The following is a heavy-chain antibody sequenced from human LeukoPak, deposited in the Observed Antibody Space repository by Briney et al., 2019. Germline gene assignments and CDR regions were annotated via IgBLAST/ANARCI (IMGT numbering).Heavy chain of an antibody. D-gene: IGHD6-6*01. V-gene: IGHV4-59*11. Sequence: SETLSLTCTVSGHSITGGHYWSWIRQPPGKGLEWMGYIYYSGSTNYNPSLKSRVTISVDTSKNQFSLKLSSVTAADTAVYYCARWAVRGLSARGWFDPWGQGTLVTVSS. J-gene: IGHJ5*02. CDR2: IYYSGST. CDR1: GHSITGGHY. CDR3: ARWAVRGLSARGWFDP.